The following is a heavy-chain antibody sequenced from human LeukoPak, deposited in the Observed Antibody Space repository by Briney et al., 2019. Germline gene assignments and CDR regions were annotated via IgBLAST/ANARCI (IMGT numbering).Heavy chain of an antibody. CDR1: GGSFSGYY. J-gene: IGHJ6*04. V-gene: IGHV4-34*01. Sequence: SETLSLTCAVYGGSFSGYYWSWIRQSPGKGLEWIGEINHSGSTNYNPSLKSRVTISVDTSKNQFSLKLSSVTAADTAVYYCTWSSSRNYYYGMDVWGKGTTVTVSS. CDR2: INHSGST. CDR3: TWSSSRNYYYGMDV. D-gene: IGHD6-13*01.